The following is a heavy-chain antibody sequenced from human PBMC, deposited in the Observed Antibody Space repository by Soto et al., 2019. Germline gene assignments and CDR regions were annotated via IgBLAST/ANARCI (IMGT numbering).Heavy chain of an antibody. Sequence: QLQLQESGSGLVKPSQTLSLTCAVSGGSISSGGDSWSWIRQPPGKGLEWIGYIYQRGRPYYNQSLKSRVTLSVDRSKNQFSLELSSVTAADTAVYYCARRWDDGHLFDYWGQGTLVTVSS. D-gene: IGHD1-26*01. V-gene: IGHV4-30-2*01. CDR2: IYQRGRP. J-gene: IGHJ4*02. CDR1: GGSISSGGDS. CDR3: ARRWDDGHLFDY.